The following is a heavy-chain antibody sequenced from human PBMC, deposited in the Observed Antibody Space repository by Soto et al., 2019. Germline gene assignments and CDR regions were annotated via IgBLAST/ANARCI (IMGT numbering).Heavy chain of an antibody. CDR1: GYTSTSYG. CDR3: ARLVGGTGYYKGYYYYYGMDV. D-gene: IGHD3-9*01. Sequence: QVLLVQSGAEVKKPGASVKVSCKGSGYTSTSYGISWVRQAPGQGLEWMGWISGYNDKTNYAQKFQGRVTMTTDTSTSTAYMELRSLRSDDTAVYYCARLVGGTGYYKGYYYYYGMDVWGQGTTVTVSS. J-gene: IGHJ6*02. CDR2: ISGYNDKT. V-gene: IGHV1-18*01.